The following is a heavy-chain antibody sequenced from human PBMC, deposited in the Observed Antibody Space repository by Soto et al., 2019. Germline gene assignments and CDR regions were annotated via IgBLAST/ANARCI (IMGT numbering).Heavy chain of an antibody. J-gene: IGHJ4*02. Sequence: SGPTLVNPTQTLTLTCTFSGFSLSTSGVGVGWIRQPPGKALEWLALIYWNDDKRYGPSLKSRLTITKDTSKNQVVLTMTNMDPVDTATYYCAHRKSITIFGVVIMDENYFDYWGQGTLVTVSS. CDR2: IYWNDDK. CDR1: GFSLSTSGVG. D-gene: IGHD3-3*01. V-gene: IGHV2-5*01. CDR3: AHRKSITIFGVVIMDENYFDY.